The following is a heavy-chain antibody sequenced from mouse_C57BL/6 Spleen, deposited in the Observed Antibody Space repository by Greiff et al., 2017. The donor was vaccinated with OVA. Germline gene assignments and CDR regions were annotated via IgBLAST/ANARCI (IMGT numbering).Heavy chain of an antibody. J-gene: IGHJ1*03. CDR2: INPYNGDT. Sequence: EVQLQESGPELVKPGDSVKISCKASGYSFTGYFMNWVMQSHGKSLEWIGRINPYNGDTFYNQKFKGKATLTVDKSSSTAHMELRSLTSEDSAVYYCATYGNPHLYCDVWGTGTTVTVSS. V-gene: IGHV1-20*01. D-gene: IGHD2-1*01. CDR3: ATYGNPHLYCDV. CDR1: GYSFTGYF.